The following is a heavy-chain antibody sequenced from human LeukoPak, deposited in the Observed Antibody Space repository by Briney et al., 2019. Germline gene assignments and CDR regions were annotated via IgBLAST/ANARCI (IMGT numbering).Heavy chain of an antibody. D-gene: IGHD3-22*01. V-gene: IGHV1-46*01. Sequence: ASVKVSCKASGGTFSSYAISWVRQAPGQGLEWMGIINPSGGSTSYAQKFQGRVTMTRDTSTSTVYMELSSLRSEDTAVYYCARYGGLRTYYYDSSGFDYWGQGTLVTVSS. CDR2: INPSGGST. CDR1: GGTFSSYA. J-gene: IGHJ4*02. CDR3: ARYGGLRTYYYDSSGFDY.